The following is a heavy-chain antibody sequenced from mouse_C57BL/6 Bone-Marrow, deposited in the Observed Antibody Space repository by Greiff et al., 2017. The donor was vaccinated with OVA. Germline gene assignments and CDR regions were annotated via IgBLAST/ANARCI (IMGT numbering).Heavy chain of an antibody. CDR1: GYTFTDYN. CDR3: AYDDGSSYYAMDY. V-gene: IGHV1-22*01. CDR2: INPTNGGT. D-gene: IGHD1-1*01. J-gene: IGHJ4*01. Sequence: VQLKESGPELVKPGASVKMSCKASGYTFTDYNMHWVKQSHGKSLEWIGYINPTNGGTSYNQKFKGKATLTVNKSSSTADMELRSLTSEDSAIDYCAYDDGSSYYAMDYWGQGTSVTVSS.